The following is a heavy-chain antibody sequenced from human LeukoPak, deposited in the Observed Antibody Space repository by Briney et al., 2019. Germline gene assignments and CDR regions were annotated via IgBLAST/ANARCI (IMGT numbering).Heavy chain of an antibody. CDR2: IYSGGSK. J-gene: IGHJ4*02. CDR3: ARDLGYSYGIY. D-gene: IGHD5-18*01. V-gene: IGHV3-53*01. CDR1: GFTVSSNY. Sequence: PGGSLRLSCAASGFTVSSNYMSWVRQAPGKGLEWVSVIYSGGSKYYADSVKGRFTISRDNSKNTLYLQMNSLRAEDTAVYYCARDLGYSYGIYWGQGTLVTVSS.